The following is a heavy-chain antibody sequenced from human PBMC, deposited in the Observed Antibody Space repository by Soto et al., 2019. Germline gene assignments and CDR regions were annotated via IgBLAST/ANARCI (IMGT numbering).Heavy chain of an antibody. Sequence: QVQLVQSGAEVKKPGASVKASCKASGYTFTSYGISWVRQAPGQGLAGMGWISAYNGNTNYAQKVQVRVTMTKATSTSTAYIELRSVRSDDTAVYYCAGDTPYSSSRNFNYWGQGTLVTVSS. J-gene: IGHJ4*02. CDR2: ISAYNGNT. V-gene: IGHV1-18*01. CDR1: GYTFTSYG. D-gene: IGHD6-13*01. CDR3: AGDTPYSSSRNFNY.